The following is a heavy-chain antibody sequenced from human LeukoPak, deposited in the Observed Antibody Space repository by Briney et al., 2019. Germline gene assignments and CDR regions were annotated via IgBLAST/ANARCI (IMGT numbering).Heavy chain of an antibody. CDR3: ARDHDYSNYVTFDY. V-gene: IGHV1-8*01. CDR1: GYTFTSYD. CDR2: MNPNSGNT. J-gene: IGHJ4*02. Sequence: GASVKVSCKASGYTFTSYDINWVRQATGQGLEWMGWMNPNSGNTGYAQKFQGGVTMTRNTSISTAYMELSSLRSEDTAVYYCARDHDYSNYVTFDYWGQGTLVTVSS. D-gene: IGHD4-11*01.